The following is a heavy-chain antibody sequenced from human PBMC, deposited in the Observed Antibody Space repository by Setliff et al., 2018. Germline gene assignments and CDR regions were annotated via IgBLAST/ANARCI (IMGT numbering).Heavy chain of an antibody. J-gene: IGHJ4*02. V-gene: IGHV4-39*01. CDR2: ISYSGST. Sequence: PSETLSLTCSVSGGSVSSSSYYWGWIRQPPGKGLERIGSISYSGSTYYNPSLKSRVTISVDTSKNQFSLKLSSVTATDTAVYYCARSFSRREKFLLDYWGQGALVTVSS. CDR1: GGSVSSSSYY. CDR3: ARSFSRREKFLLDY.